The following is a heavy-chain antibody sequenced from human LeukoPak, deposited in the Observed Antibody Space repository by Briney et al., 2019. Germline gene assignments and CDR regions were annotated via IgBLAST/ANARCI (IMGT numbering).Heavy chain of an antibody. V-gene: IGHV4-4*07. Sequence: SETLSLTCTVSGGSISSYYWSWIRQPAGKGLEWIGRIYTSGSTNYNPSLKSRVTMSVDTSKNQFSLKLSSVTAADTAVYYCAREMGSSGWYRGDAFDIWGQGTMVTVSS. CDR1: GGSISSYY. CDR3: AREMGSSGWYRGDAFDI. J-gene: IGHJ3*02. CDR2: IYTSGST. D-gene: IGHD6-19*01.